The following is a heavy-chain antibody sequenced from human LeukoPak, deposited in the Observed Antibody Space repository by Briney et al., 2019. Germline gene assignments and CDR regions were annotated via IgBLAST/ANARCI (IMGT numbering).Heavy chain of an antibody. J-gene: IGHJ4*02. D-gene: IGHD4-17*01. Sequence: GGSLRLSCAAPGFTFNTYDMNWVRQAPGKGLEWVSTIRSSSSNMYYADSVKGRFTISRDNAKNSLYLQMNSLRAEDTAVYYCARGSTVTTNPLFDYWGQGTLVTVSS. CDR3: ARGSTVTTNPLFDY. V-gene: IGHV3-21*01. CDR1: GFTFNTYD. CDR2: IRSSSSNM.